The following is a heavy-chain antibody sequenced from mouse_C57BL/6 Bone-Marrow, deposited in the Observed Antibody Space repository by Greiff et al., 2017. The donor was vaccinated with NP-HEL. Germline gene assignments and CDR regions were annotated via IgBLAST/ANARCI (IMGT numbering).Heavy chain of an antibody. CDR3: TIITTVYWYFDV. D-gene: IGHD1-1*01. J-gene: IGHJ1*03. Sequence: EVKLMESGEGLVKPGGSLKLSCAASGFTFSSYAMSWVRQTPEKRLEWVAYISSGGDYIYYADTVKGRFTISRDNARNTLYLQMSSLKSEDTAMYYCTIITTVYWYFDVWGTGSTVTVSS. V-gene: IGHV5-9-1*02. CDR2: ISSGGDYI. CDR1: GFTFSSYA.